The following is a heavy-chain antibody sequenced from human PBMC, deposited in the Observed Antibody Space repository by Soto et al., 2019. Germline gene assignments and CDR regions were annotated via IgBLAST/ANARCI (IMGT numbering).Heavy chain of an antibody. CDR1: GFTFSNYA. D-gene: IGHD3-10*01. CDR3: ARGLLWFGDKQPMDV. CDR2: ISSTGNSP. V-gene: IGHV3-23*01. Sequence: EVQLLDSGGGLVQPGGSLRLSCAASGFTFSNYAMSWVRQAPGKGLQWVAGISSTGNSPYHADSVKGRFTISRDNSRNTLYLQMNSLRGDDTAVYYCARGLLWFGDKQPMDVWGQGTTVTVSS. J-gene: IGHJ6*02.